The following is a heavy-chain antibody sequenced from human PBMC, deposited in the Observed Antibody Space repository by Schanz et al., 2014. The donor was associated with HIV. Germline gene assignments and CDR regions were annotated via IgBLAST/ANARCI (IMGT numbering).Heavy chain of an antibody. CDR3: TTDPLRDYGVDV. Sequence: EVQLVESGGGLVKPGGSLSLSCVASGFTFSNVWMSWVRQAPGKGLEWVGRIKSNPDGGTIDYAAPVKGRFTISRDDSKNTLYLQMNSLKTEDTAVYYCTTDPLRDYGVDVWGQGTTVTVSS. CDR1: GFTFSNVW. CDR2: IKSNPDGGTI. J-gene: IGHJ6*02. V-gene: IGHV3-15*01.